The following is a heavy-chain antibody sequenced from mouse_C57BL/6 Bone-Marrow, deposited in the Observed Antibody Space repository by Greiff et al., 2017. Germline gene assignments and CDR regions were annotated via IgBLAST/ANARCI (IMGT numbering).Heavy chain of an antibody. D-gene: IGHD1-1*01. J-gene: IGHJ4*01. Sequence: EVQLVESGGDLVKPGGSLKLSCAASGFTFSSYGMSWVRQTPDKRLEWVATISSGGSYPYYPDSVKGRFTISRDNAKNTLYLQMSSLKSEDTAMYYCARHSYGSSYGAIDYWGQGTSVTVSS. V-gene: IGHV5-6*01. CDR2: ISSGGSYP. CDR1: GFTFSSYG. CDR3: ARHSYGSSYGAIDY.